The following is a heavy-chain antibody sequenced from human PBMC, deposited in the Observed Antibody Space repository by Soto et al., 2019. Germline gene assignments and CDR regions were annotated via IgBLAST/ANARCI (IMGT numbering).Heavy chain of an antibody. CDR1: GGSISSGGYY. V-gene: IGHV4-31*03. D-gene: IGHD4-17*01. Sequence: QVQLQESGPGLVKPSQTLSLTCTVSGGSISSGGYYWSWIRQHPGKGLEWIGYIYYSGSTYYNPSHKRRITISVDTSKNQFSLKLSSVTAANTAVYYCARDQLSYGGNSGVDPWGQGTLVTVSS. J-gene: IGHJ5*02. CDR2: IYYSGST. CDR3: ARDQLSYGGNSGVDP.